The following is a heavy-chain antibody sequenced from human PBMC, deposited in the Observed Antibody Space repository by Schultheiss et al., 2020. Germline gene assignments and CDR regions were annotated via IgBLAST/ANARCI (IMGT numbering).Heavy chain of an antibody. CDR3: ARGMVRGAPAYFDY. J-gene: IGHJ4*02. CDR1: GGSISSGGYY. Sequence: SETLSLTCTVSGGSISSGGYYWSWVRQPPGKGLEWIGSIYYSGSTYYNPSLKSRVTISVDTSKNQFSLKLSSVTAADTAVYYCARGMVRGAPAYFDYWGQGTLVTVSS. CDR2: IYYSGST. V-gene: IGHV4-39*07. D-gene: IGHD3-10*01.